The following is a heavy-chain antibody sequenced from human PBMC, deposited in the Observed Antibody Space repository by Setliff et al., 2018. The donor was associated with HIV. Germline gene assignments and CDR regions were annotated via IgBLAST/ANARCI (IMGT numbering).Heavy chain of an antibody. CDR3: PRASGYAGFFYFDY. V-gene: IGHV3-21*01. Sequence: GGSLRLSCAASGFTFSSYSMNWVRQAPGKGLEWVSSISSSSSYIYYADSVKGRFTISRDNAKNSLYLQMNSLRAEDTAVYYCPRASGYAGFFYFDYWGQGTLVTVSS. D-gene: IGHD5-12*01. J-gene: IGHJ4*02. CDR2: ISSSSSYI. CDR1: GFTFSSYS.